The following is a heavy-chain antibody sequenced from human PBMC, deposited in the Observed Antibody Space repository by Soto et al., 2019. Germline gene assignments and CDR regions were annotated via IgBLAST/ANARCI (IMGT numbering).Heavy chain of an antibody. CDR3: AGWMPTGGY. V-gene: IGHV3-48*02. Sequence: EVHLVESGGGLIQPGGSLRLACAASGFAFSWCNMNWVRQAPGQGLEWVADISSGGSTTHYADSVKGRFTISRDNAKNLLYLQMNRLRDEDTAVYYCAGWMPTGGYWGQGTLVSVSS. J-gene: IGHJ4*02. CDR2: ISSGGSTT. CDR1: GFAFSWCN. D-gene: IGHD4-17*01.